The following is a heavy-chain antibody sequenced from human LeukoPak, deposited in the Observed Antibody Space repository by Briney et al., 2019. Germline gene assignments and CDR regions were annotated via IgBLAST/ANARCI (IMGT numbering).Heavy chain of an antibody. D-gene: IGHD4-17*01. Sequence: GGSLRLSGAAPGFTFSGYWMSGVRQAPGKGRGWGANKKQDGSEKYYLDSVKGRFTISRDNAKNSLYLQMNSLRAEDTAVYYCARDVTPDDGDYYGMDVWGQGTTVTVSS. CDR1: GFTFSGYW. J-gene: IGHJ6*02. V-gene: IGHV3-7*01. CDR2: KKQDGSEK. CDR3: ARDVTPDDGDYYGMDV.